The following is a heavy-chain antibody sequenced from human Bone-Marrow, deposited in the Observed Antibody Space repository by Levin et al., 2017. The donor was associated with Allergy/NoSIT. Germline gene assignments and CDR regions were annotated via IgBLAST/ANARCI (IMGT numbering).Heavy chain of an antibody. Sequence: GASVKVSCKVSGYIFGNYAISWVRQAPGQGLEWMGWISAYNGHTNYGRKFQGRVAMTTDTSTNTTYMELRSLRSDDTAVYYCARRGYNSDSVFYFDYWGQGSLVTVSS. V-gene: IGHV1-18*01. J-gene: IGHJ4*02. CDR2: ISAYNGHT. CDR3: ARRGYNSDSVFYFDY. D-gene: IGHD1-1*01. CDR1: GYIFGNYA.